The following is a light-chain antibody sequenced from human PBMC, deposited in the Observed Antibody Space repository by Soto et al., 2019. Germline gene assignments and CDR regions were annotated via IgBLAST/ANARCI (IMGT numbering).Light chain of an antibody. V-gene: IGKV3-15*01. J-gene: IGKJ2*01. CDR3: QQYNNWPYT. CDR2: GAS. Sequence: MTQSPSTLSASVGDRVTITCRASQSVSSNLAWYQQKPGQAPRLLIYGASTRATGIPARFSGSGSGTEFTLTISSLQSEDFAVYYCQQYNNWPYTFGQGTKLEIK. CDR1: QSVSSN.